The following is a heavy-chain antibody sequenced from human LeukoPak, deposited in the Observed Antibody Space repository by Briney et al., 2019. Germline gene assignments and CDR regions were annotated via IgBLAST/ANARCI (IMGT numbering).Heavy chain of an antibody. Sequence: PSETLSLTCTVSRGSISSYYWSWIRPPPGQGLEWIGYIYYSGSTDYNPSLKSRVNISVDTSKNQFSLKLSSVTAADTAVYFCARVRVSSGSHPWYFDYWGQGTLVTVSS. CDR3: ARVRVSSGSHPWYFDY. CDR2: IYYSGST. J-gene: IGHJ4*02. V-gene: IGHV4-59*01. CDR1: RGSISSYY. D-gene: IGHD3-22*01.